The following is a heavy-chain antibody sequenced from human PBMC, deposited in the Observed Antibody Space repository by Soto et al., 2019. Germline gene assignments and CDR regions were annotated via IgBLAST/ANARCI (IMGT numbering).Heavy chain of an antibody. D-gene: IGHD3-3*02. V-gene: IGHV1-2*02. CDR2: INPNSGAT. CDR1: GYTFTGYD. Sequence: SVKVSSNASGYTFTGYDMHWVRQAPGQGREWMGWINPNSGATNYARKFQGRVTMTRDTSMSTAYMELSSLRSNDTAVYYCARHFYPLAYYFDYWGQGTLVTVSS. J-gene: IGHJ4*02. CDR3: ARHFYPLAYYFDY.